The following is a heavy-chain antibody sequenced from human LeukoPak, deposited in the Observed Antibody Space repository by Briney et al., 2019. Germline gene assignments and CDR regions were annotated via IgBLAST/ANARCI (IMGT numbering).Heavy chain of an antibody. V-gene: IGHV4-4*08. Sequence: PSETLSLTCTVSGGSISSYYWTWIRQPPGEGLEWIGYIYTNGVTTYNPSLKSRITMSVDTSKNQFSLKLSSVTAADTAVYYCARESTLGYDYWGQGTLVTVSS. J-gene: IGHJ4*02. CDR1: GGSISSYY. CDR3: ARESTLGYDY. D-gene: IGHD3-16*01. CDR2: IYTNGVT.